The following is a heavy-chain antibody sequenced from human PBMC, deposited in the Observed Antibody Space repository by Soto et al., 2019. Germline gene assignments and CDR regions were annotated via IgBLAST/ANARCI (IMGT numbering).Heavy chain of an antibody. CDR3: ARDNPADSSGYYRTYYYYGMDV. D-gene: IGHD3-22*01. J-gene: IGHJ6*02. CDR1: GFTFSSYA. V-gene: IGHV3-30-3*01. Sequence: QVQLVESGGGVVQPGRSLRLSCAASGFTFSSYAMHWVRQAPGKGLEWVAVISYDGSNKYYADSVKGRFTISRDNSKNTLYLQMNSLRAEDTAVYYCARDNPADSSGYYRTYYYYGMDVWGQGTTVTVSS. CDR2: ISYDGSNK.